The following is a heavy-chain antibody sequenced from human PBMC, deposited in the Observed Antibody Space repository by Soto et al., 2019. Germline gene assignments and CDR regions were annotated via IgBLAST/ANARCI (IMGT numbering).Heavy chain of an antibody. V-gene: IGHV3-30*18. J-gene: IGHJ4*02. CDR1: GFTFSSYG. CDR3: AKDGAVVPAALVY. CDR2: ISYDGSNK. Sequence: QVQLVESGGGVAQPGRSLRLSCAASGFTFSSYGMHWVRQAPGKGLEWVAVISYDGSNKYYADSVKGRFTISRDNSKNTLYLQMNSLRAEDTAVYYCAKDGAVVPAALVYWGQGTLVTVSS. D-gene: IGHD2-2*01.